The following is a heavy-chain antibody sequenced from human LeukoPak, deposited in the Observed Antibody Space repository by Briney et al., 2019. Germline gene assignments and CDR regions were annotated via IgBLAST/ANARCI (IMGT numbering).Heavy chain of an antibody. CDR1: GFTFSSYG. CDR3: ASAAGAFDM. V-gene: IGHV3-33*01. D-gene: IGHD6-13*01. J-gene: IGHJ3*02. CDR2: IWSDGSHK. Sequence: GGSLRLSCAASGFTFSSYGMHWIRQAPGRGLEWVAVIWSDGSHKYYTDSMKGRCTISRDNSKNMVYLQMSSLRVEDTAVYYCASAAGAFDMWGQGTLVTVSS.